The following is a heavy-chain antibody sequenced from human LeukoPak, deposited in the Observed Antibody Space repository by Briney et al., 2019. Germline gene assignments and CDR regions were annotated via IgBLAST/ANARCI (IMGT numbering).Heavy chain of an antibody. V-gene: IGHV4-34*01. Sequence: SETLSLTCGVYGGSFSGYYWSWIRQPPGKGLEWIGEINHSGSTNYNPSLTSRVTVSVHASNNHFSLKLSSSTAAGTPVYYSARADPQGYSRPFHSRGQATLATVSS. CDR3: ARADPQGYSRPFHS. CDR2: INHSGST. D-gene: IGHD4-11*01. CDR1: GGSFSGYY. J-gene: IGHJ4*02.